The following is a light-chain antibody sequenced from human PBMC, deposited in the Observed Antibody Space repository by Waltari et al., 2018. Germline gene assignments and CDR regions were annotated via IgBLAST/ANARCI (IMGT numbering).Light chain of an antibody. CDR2: DAS. Sequence: EIVLTQSPATLSLSHGERANLSCRASQSVSNYLAWYQQKPGQAPRLLIYDASNRATDIPARFSGSGSGTDFTLTISSLEPEDFAVYYCQQRSNWPRTFGQGTKVDIK. CDR1: QSVSNY. CDR3: QQRSNWPRT. V-gene: IGKV3-11*01. J-gene: IGKJ1*01.